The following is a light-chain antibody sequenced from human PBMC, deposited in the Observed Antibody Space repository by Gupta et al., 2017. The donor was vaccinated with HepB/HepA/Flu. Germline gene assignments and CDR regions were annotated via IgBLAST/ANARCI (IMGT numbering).Light chain of an antibody. Sequence: EIVLTQSPGTLSLSPGERATLSCRASQSVSSSYLAWYQQKPGQAPRLLIYGASSRATGIPDRFSGSGSATDFTLTISRREPEDFAVYCCKQYGTSPLSFGGGTKVEMK. CDR1: QSVSSSY. CDR2: GAS. CDR3: KQYGTSPLS. V-gene: IGKV3-20*01. J-gene: IGKJ4*01.